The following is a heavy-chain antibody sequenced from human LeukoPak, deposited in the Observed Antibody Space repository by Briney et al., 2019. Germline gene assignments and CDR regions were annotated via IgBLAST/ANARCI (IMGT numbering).Heavy chain of an antibody. D-gene: IGHD3-22*01. CDR2: ISAYNGNT. CDR3: ARARENYYDSSGYWRYFDY. Sequence: ASVKVSCKTSGYTFSRHGISWVRQAPGQELEWMGWISAYNGNTNYAQKLQGRVTMTTDTSTSTAYMELRSLISDDTAVYYCARARENYYDSSGYWRYFDYWGQGTLVTVSS. V-gene: IGHV1-18*01. J-gene: IGHJ4*02. CDR1: GYTFSRHG.